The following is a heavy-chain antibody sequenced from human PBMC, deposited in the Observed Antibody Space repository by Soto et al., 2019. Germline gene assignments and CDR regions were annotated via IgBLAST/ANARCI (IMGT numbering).Heavy chain of an antibody. CDR1: EFTFISSF. CDR2: INHDGSAT. V-gene: IGHV3-7*03. Sequence: AGSLTLSCIASEFTFISSFMGWVRQAPGKGLEWVANINHDGSATYYVDSVKGRFTISRDNAKNSLYLQMNSLRAEDTAVYYCARYFRGSCRYFFDHWGQGTLVTVSS. CDR3: ARYFRGSCRYFFDH. J-gene: IGHJ4*02. D-gene: IGHD6-19*01.